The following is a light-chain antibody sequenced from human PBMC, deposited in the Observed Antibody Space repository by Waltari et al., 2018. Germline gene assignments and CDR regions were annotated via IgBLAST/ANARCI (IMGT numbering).Light chain of an antibody. CDR2: WAS. V-gene: IGKV4-1*01. J-gene: IGKJ3*01. CDR1: QSVFYYSNNKNY. CDR3: QQYYASPFT. Sequence: DIVMTQSPDALAVSLGERATINCKSSQSVFYYSNNKNYLAWYQHRPGQSPKLLIYWASTRESGVPDRVSGSGSGTNFTLTISSLQAEDVAVYYCQQYYASPFTVGPGTKLDIK.